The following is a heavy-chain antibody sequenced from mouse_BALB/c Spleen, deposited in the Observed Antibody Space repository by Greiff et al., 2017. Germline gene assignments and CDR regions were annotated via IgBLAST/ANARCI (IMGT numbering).Heavy chain of an antibody. CDR3: ARGGFDY. CDR2: ISDGGSYT. J-gene: IGHJ2*01. CDR1: GFTFSDYY. V-gene: IGHV5-4*02. Sequence: EVKLVESGGGLVKPGGSLKLSCAASGFTFSDYYMYWVRQTPEKRLEWVATISDGGSYTYYPDSVKGRFTISRDNAKNNLYLQMSSLKSEDTAMYYCARGGFDYWGQGTTLTVSS.